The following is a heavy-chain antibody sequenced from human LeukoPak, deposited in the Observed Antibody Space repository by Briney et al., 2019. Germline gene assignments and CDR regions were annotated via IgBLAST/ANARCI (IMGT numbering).Heavy chain of an antibody. Sequence: PGGTLRLSCAASGFTFSSYGMSWVRQAPGKGLEWVSAISGSGGSTYYADSVKGRFTISRDNSENTLYLQMNSLRSEDTAVYYCATDLPLGVVAATPRTGYWGQGTLVTVSS. CDR3: ATDLPLGVVAATPRTGY. CDR1: GFTFSSYG. CDR2: ISGSGGST. V-gene: IGHV3-23*01. J-gene: IGHJ4*02. D-gene: IGHD2-15*01.